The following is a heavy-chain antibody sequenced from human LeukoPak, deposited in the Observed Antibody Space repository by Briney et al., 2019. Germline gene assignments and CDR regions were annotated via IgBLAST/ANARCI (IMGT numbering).Heavy chain of an antibody. J-gene: IGHJ3*02. D-gene: IGHD5-18*01. CDR1: GYTFTGYY. CDR3: ARGDGNSYALGTFDI. CDR2: INPNSGGT. Sequence: ASVKASCKASGYTFTGYYMHWVRQAPGQGLEWMGWINPNSGGTNYAQKFQGRVTMTRDTSITTAFMELSRLRSDDTAVYYCARGDGNSYALGTFDIWGQGTKVTVSS. V-gene: IGHV1-2*02.